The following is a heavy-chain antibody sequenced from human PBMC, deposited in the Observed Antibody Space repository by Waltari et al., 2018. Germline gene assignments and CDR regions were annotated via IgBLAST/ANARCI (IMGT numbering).Heavy chain of an antibody. CDR2: IYYSGST. J-gene: IGHJ4*02. D-gene: IGHD3-16*01. CDR3: TRDANVGAPPPIGY. CDR1: GGSISSGGYY. V-gene: IGHV4-31*03. Sequence: QVQLQESGPGLVKPSQTLSLTCTVSGGSISSGGYYWSWIRQHPGKGLEWIGYIYYSGSTYYNPSLKSRVTISVDTSKNQFSLKLSSLTAADTATYYCTRDANVGAPPPIGYWGQGALVTVS.